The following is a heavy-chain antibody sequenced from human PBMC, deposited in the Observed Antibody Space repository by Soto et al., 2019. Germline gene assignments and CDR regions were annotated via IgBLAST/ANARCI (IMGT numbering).Heavy chain of an antibody. CDR1: GFTFSSYG. CDR3: AKSGGSYRTYYYYYMDV. CDR2: ISYDGSNK. D-gene: IGHD1-26*01. Sequence: GGSLRLSCAASGFTFSSYGMHWVRQAPGKGLEWVAVISYDGSNKYYADSVKGRFTISRDNSKNTLYLQMNSLRAEDTAVYYCAKSGGSYRTYYYYYMDVWGKGTTVTVSS. V-gene: IGHV3-30*18. J-gene: IGHJ6*03.